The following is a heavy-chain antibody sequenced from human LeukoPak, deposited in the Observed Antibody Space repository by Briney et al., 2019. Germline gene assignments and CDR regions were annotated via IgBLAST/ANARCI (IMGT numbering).Heavy chain of an antibody. D-gene: IGHD1-26*01. CDR3: ARSRVRGSYRARDAFDI. V-gene: IGHV3-30-3*01. CDR2: ISYDGSNK. J-gene: IGHJ3*02. CDR1: GFTFSSYA. Sequence: GRSLRLSCAASGFTFSSYAMHWVRQAPGKGLEWVAVISYDGSNKYYADSVKGRFTISRDNSKSTLYLQMNSLRAEDTAVYYCARSRVRGSYRARDAFDIWGQGTMVTVSS.